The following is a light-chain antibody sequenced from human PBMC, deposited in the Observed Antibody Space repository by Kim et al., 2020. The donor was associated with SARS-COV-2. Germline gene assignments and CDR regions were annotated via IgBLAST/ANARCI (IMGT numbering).Light chain of an antibody. CDR2: SNN. J-gene: IGLJ7*01. V-gene: IGLV1-44*01. CDR1: SSNIGSNT. Sequence: ELTQPPSASGTPGQRVTISCSGSSSNIGSNTVNWYQQLPGTAPKLLIYSNNQRPSGVPDRFSGSKSGTSASLAISGLQSEDEADYYCAAWDDSLSAVFGGGTQLTVL. CDR3: AAWDDSLSAV.